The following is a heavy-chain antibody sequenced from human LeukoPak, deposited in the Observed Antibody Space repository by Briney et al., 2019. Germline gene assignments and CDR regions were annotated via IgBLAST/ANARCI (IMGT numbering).Heavy chain of an antibody. Sequence: ASVKVSCKASGYTFTGYYMHWVRQPPGQGLEWMGWMNPNSGGTNYAQKFQGRVTMTRDTSISTAYMELSRLRSDDTAVYYCARDLQQWLANTDYWGQGTLVTVSS. V-gene: IGHV1-2*02. D-gene: IGHD6-19*01. J-gene: IGHJ4*02. CDR2: MNPNSGGT. CDR1: GYTFTGYY. CDR3: ARDLQQWLANTDY.